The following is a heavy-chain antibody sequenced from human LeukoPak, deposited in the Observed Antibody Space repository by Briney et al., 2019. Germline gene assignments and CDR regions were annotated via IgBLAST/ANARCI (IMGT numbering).Heavy chain of an antibody. D-gene: IGHD4-23*01. Sequence: PSETLSLTCTVSGGSISSYYWSWIRQPPGKGLEWLGSIYHSGSTYYNPSLKSRVTISVDTSKNQFSLKLSSVTAADTAVYYCARDWRYGGPQPYNWFDPWGQGTLVTVSS. CDR2: IYHSGST. CDR3: ARDWRYGGPQPYNWFDP. V-gene: IGHV4-38-2*02. CDR1: GGSISSYY. J-gene: IGHJ5*02.